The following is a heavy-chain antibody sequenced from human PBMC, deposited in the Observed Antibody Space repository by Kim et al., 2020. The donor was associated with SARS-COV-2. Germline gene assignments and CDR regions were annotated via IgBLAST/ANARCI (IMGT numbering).Heavy chain of an antibody. CDR3: ARALGGYYFDY. J-gene: IGHJ4*02. V-gene: IGHV4-4*07. D-gene: IGHD6-13*01. Sequence: NYHPSLKSRVTMSLDTSKNQFSLILNSVSAADTAVYYCARALGGYYFDYWGQGTLVTVSS.